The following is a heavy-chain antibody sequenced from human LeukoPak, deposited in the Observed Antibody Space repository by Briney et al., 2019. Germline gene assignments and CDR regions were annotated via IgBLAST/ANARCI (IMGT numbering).Heavy chain of an antibody. CDR3: ARGIAARRNWFDP. CDR2: INPSGGST. V-gene: IGHV1-46*01. J-gene: IGHJ5*02. D-gene: IGHD6-6*01. Sequence: EASVKVSCKSSGYTFTSYYMHWLRTAPGHGLAWMGIINPSGGSTSYAQKFQGRVTMTRDTSTSTVYMELSSLRSEDTAVYYCARGIAARRNWFDPWGQGTLVTVSS. CDR1: GYTFTSYY.